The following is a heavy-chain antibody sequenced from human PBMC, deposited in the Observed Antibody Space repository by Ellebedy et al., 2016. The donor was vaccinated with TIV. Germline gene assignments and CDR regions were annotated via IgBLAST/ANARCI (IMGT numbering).Heavy chain of an antibody. CDR3: ARGGAYYHRYFDD. CDR2: ITGMFRTV. Sequence: SVKVSCKASGGTFNSHAISWVRQAPGQGLEWMGGITGMFRTVNYAQKFQGRVTITADEFMTTAYMELSSLRSEDTAVYYCARGGAYYHRYFDDWGQGTLDTVSS. J-gene: IGHJ4*02. CDR1: GGTFNSHA. V-gene: IGHV1-69*13. D-gene: IGHD3-10*01.